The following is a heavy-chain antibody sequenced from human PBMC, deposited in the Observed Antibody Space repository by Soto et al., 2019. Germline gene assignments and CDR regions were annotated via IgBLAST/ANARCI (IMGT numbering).Heavy chain of an antibody. D-gene: IGHD1-1*01. CDR2: INHSGST. V-gene: IGHV4-34*01. CDR3: ARVPGIPATDDPPGDY. CDR1: GGSFSGYY. Sequence: PSETLSLTCAVYGGSFSGYYWSWIRQPPGKGLEWIGEINHSGSTNYNPSLKSRVTISVDTSKNQFSLKLSSVTAADTAVYYCARVPGIPATDDPPGDYRGQGTPVTGSS. J-gene: IGHJ4*02.